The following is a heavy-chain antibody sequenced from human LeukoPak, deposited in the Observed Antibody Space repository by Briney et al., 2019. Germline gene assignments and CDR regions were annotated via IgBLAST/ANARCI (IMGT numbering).Heavy chain of an antibody. D-gene: IGHD6-13*01. Sequence: SETLSLTCTVSGGSISSSSYYWGWIRQPPGKGLEWIGSIYYSGSTYYNPSLKSRVTISVDTSKNQFSLKLSSVTAADTAVYYCASGLSIAAAGTSFDYWGQGTLVTVSS. J-gene: IGHJ4*02. CDR3: ASGLSIAAAGTSFDY. CDR2: IYYSGST. V-gene: IGHV4-39*07. CDR1: GGSISSSSYY.